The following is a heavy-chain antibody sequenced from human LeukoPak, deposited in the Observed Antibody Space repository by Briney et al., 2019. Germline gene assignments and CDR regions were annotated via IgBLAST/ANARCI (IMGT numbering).Heavy chain of an antibody. Sequence: PGGSLRLSCSASGFTFSSYAMHWVREAPGKGLEYVSLIIGNGGSTYADSVKGRFTISRDNSKNTLCLQMSSLRAEDTAVYYCVKEGGSSSWSLSSWGQGTLVTVSS. CDR2: IIGNGGST. J-gene: IGHJ5*02. V-gene: IGHV3-64D*09. CDR3: VKEGGSSSWSLSS. D-gene: IGHD6-13*01. CDR1: GFTFSSYA.